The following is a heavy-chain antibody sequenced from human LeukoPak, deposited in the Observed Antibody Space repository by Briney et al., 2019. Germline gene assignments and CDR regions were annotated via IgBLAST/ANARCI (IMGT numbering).Heavy chain of an antibody. CDR1: GCSISSGGYS. CDR3: ARDPSSGWYWDVFDI. V-gene: IGHV4-30-2*01. J-gene: IGHJ3*02. D-gene: IGHD6-19*01. Sequence: SQTLSLTCAVSGCSISSGGYSWSWIRQPPGEGLEWIGYIYHSGTTYYNPSIESRVTISVDKSKNRFSLNLSSVTAADTAVYYCARDPSSGWYWDVFDIWGEGTMVTVSS. CDR2: IYHSGTT.